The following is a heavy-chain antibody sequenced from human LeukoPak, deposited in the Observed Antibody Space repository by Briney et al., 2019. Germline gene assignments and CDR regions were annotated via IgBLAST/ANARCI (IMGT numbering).Heavy chain of an antibody. CDR1: GGSFSGYY. V-gene: IGHV4-34*01. CDR3: ARWATQALLRRYYYGMDV. CDR2: INHSGST. Sequence: SETLSLTCAVYGGSFSGYYWSWIRQPPGKGLEWIGEINHSGSTNYNPSLKSRVTISVDTSKNQFSLKLSSVTAADTAVYYCARWATQALLRRYYYGMDVWDQGTTVTVSS. J-gene: IGHJ6*02.